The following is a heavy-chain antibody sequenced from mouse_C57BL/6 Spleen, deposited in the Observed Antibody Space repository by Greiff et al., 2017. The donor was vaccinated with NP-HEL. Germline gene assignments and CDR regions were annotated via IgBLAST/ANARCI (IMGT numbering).Heavy chain of an antibody. D-gene: IGHD1-1*01. J-gene: IGHJ2*01. V-gene: IGHV1-55*01. CDR3: ASRSYYGSSYDYFDY. CDR1: GYTFTSYW. CDR2: IYPGSGST. Sequence: QVQLQQSGAELVKPGASVKMSCKASGYTFTSYWITWVKQRPGQGLEWIGDIYPGSGSTNYNEKFKSKATLTVDTSSSTAYMQLSSLTSEDSAVYYCASRSYYGSSYDYFDYWGQGTTLTVSS.